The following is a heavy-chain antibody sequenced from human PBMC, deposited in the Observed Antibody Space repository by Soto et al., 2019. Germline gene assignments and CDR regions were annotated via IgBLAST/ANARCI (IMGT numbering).Heavy chain of an antibody. J-gene: IGHJ5*02. CDR2: TRNKANSYTT. V-gene: IGHV3-72*01. Sequence: EVQLVESGGGLVQPGGSLRLSCAASGFTFSDHHMDWVRQAPGKGLEWVGRTRNKANSYTTEYAASVKGRFTISRDDSKNSLNLQMTSLKTEDAAVYYCSRDLGSWGQGTLVTVYS. CDR1: GFTFSDHH. CDR3: SRDLGS.